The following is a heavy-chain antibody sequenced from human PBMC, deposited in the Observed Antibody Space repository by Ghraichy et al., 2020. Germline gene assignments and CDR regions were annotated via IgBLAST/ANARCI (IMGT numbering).Heavy chain of an antibody. CDR3: ARGGFSFCY. V-gene: IGHV3-7*03. Sequence: SCAASGFTFNNYSMTWVRQAPGKGLELVANIKDVGSETYHADPVKGRFIISRDNARNSLYVEMNSLRVEDTAVYFCARGGFSFCYWGQGALVTVSS. CDR2: IKDVGSET. D-gene: IGHD5-18*01. J-gene: IGHJ1*01. CDR1: GFTFNNYS.